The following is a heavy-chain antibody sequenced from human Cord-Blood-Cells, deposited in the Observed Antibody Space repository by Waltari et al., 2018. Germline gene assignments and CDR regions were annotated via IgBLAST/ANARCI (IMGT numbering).Heavy chain of an antibody. CDR3: AKLAYCGGDCYSRGAFDI. CDR1: GGTFSSYA. D-gene: IGHD2-21*01. V-gene: IGHV1-69*01. Sequence: QVQLVQSGAEVKKPGSSVKVSCKASGGTFSSYAISWVRQAPGQGLEWMEGIIPIFGTANYAQEFQGRVTITADESTSTAYMELSSLRSEDTAVYYCAKLAYCGGDCYSRGAFDIWGQGTMVTVSS. CDR2: IIPIFGTA. J-gene: IGHJ3*02.